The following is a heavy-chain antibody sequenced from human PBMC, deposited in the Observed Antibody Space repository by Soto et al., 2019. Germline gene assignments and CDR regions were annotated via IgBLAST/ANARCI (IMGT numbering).Heavy chain of an antibody. D-gene: IGHD3-9*01. J-gene: IGHJ3*02. V-gene: IGHV3-23*01. CDR3: AKDQGALYDILTGYYDAFDI. CDR2: ISGSGGST. CDR1: GFTFSSYA. Sequence: GVSLRLPCAASGFTFSSYAMSWVRQAPGKGLEWVSAISGSGGSTYYADSVKGRFTISRDNSKNTLYLQMNSLRAEDTAVYYCAKDQGALYDILTGYYDAFDIWGQGTMVTVSS.